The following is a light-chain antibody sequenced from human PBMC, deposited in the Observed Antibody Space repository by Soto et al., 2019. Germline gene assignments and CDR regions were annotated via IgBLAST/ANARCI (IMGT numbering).Light chain of an antibody. CDR2: AAS. CDR1: QSISSY. V-gene: IGKV1-39*01. Sequence: DIQMTQSPSSLSASLGDRVTITCRASQSISSYLNWYQQKPGKAPKLLIYAASSLQSGVPSRFSGSGSGTDFTLTISSLKHEDVATYYGQQLNTYPLTFGGGTKVDIK. J-gene: IGKJ4*01. CDR3: QQLNTYPLT.